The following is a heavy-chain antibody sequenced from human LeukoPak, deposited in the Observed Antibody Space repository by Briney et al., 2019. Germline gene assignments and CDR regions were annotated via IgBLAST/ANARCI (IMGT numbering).Heavy chain of an antibody. V-gene: IGHV3-7*01. CDR2: IKEDGSAK. CDR3: VRDSPGYGAYDFD. J-gene: IGHJ4*02. D-gene: IGHD5-12*01. CDR1: GFTFSSYW. Sequence: GGSLRLSCAASGFTFSSYWMSWVRQAPGKGLEWVANIKEDGSAKYYVDSVKGRFTISRDNAKNSLYLQMNNLSAEDATVYYCVRDSPGYGAYDFDWGQGTLVTVSS.